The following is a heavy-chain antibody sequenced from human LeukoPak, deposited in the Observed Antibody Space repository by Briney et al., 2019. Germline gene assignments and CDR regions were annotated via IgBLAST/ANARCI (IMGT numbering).Heavy chain of an antibody. D-gene: IGHD2-15*01. J-gene: IGHJ3*02. CDR1: GFTFSSYS. V-gene: IGHV3-21*01. Sequence: GGSLRLSCAASGFTFSSYSMSWVRQAPGQGLEWVSSISGSSDYTYHADSVKGRFTISRDNAKNSLHLQMNSLRAEDTAVYYCAREGTIVVGDAFDIWGRGTMVAVSS. CDR2: ISGSSDYT. CDR3: AREGTIVVGDAFDI.